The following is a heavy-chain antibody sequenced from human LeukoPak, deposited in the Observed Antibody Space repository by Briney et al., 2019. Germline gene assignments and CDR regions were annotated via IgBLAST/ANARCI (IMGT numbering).Heavy chain of an antibody. J-gene: IGHJ5*02. CDR2: ISGSGGST. Sequence: GGSLRLSCAASGFTFSSYAMSWVRQAPGKGLEWVSAISGSGGSTYYADSVKGRFTISRDNSKNTLYLQMNSLRAEDTAVYYCAKDGASGIRYFDWFSDNWFDPWGQGTLVTVSS. V-gene: IGHV3-23*01. CDR1: GFTFSSYA. D-gene: IGHD3-9*01. CDR3: AKDGASGIRYFDWFSDNWFDP.